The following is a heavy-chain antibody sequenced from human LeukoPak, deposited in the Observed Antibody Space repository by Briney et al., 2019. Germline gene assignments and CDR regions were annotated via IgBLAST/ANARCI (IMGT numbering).Heavy chain of an antibody. CDR3: ASTTAGIDY. V-gene: IGHV3-7*01. CDR2: IKQDGSEK. Sequence: GSLRLSCAASGFTLSSYWMSWVRQAPGKGLEWVANIKQDGSEKYYVDSVKGRFTISRDNAKNSLYLQMNSLRAEDTAVYYCASTTAGIDYWGQGTLVTVSS. J-gene: IGHJ4*02. D-gene: IGHD6-13*01. CDR1: GFTLSSYW.